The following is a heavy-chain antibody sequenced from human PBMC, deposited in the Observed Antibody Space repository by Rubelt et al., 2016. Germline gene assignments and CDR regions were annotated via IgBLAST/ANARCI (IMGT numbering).Heavy chain of an antibody. CDR3: ARGNSGYDYGLDY. Sequence: QVQLVQSGAEVKKPGASVKVSCKASGYTFTGYYMHWVRQAPGQGLAWMGWINPTSGGTNFAQKLQGRVTMTRDTPVSTAYMELSRLTSDDTAVYYCARGNSGYDYGLDYWGQGTLVTVSS. J-gene: IGHJ4*02. CDR2: INPTSGGT. D-gene: IGHD5-12*01. CDR1: GYTFTGYY. V-gene: IGHV1-2*02.